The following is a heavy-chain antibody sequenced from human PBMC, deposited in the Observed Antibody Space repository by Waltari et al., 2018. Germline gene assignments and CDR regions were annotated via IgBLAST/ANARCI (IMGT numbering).Heavy chain of an antibody. CDR2: ISDSGVVT. CDR1: GFTFINYV. D-gene: IGHD3-22*01. J-gene: IGHJ4*02. V-gene: IGHV3-23*01. Sequence: EGHLLESGGGLVQPGGSLRLSCVASGFTFINYVMSWVRQAPGKGLGGVSGISDSGVVTKYADSVKGRFTVSRDNSKNTLYLQLNSLRAEDTAVYYCARHLYSIDYLELDNWGQGTLVTVSS. CDR3: ARHLYSIDYLELDN.